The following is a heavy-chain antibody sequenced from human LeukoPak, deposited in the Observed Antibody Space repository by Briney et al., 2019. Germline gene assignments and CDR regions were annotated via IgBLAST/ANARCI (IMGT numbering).Heavy chain of an antibody. CDR1: GGSFSGYY. D-gene: IGHD3-3*01. J-gene: IGHJ3*02. CDR3: ARDSASFGVADAFDI. V-gene: IGHV4-34*01. Sequence: PSETPSLTCAVYGGSFSGYYWSWIRQPPGKGLEWIGEINHSGSTNYNPSLKSRVTISVDTSKNQFSLKLSSVTAADTAVYYCARDSASFGVADAFDIWGQGTMVTVSS. CDR2: INHSGST.